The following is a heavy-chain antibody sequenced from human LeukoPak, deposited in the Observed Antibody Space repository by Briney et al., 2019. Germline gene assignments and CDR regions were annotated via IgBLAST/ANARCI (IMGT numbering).Heavy chain of an antibody. D-gene: IGHD3-10*01. Sequence: ASVNVSCKASGYTVTSNYMHWVRQAPGQGLEWMGIINPSGGSTSYAQKFQGRISMTRDTSTNTVYMELSSLRSEDTAVYFCAREQGSTMVRGPVDYWAREPWSPSPQ. CDR1: GYTVTSNY. CDR3: AREQGSTMVRGPVDY. CDR2: INPSGGST. V-gene: IGHV1-46*01. J-gene: IGHJ4*02.